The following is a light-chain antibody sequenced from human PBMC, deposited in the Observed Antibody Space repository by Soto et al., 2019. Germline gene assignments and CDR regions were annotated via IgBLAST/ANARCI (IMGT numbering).Light chain of an antibody. J-gene: IGLJ2*01. V-gene: IGLV4-69*01. CDR2: VNSDGSH. CDR3: QTWGTGIRV. Sequence: QPVLTQSPSASASLGASVKLTCTLSSGHNSYAIAWHQQQPEKGPRYLMKVNSDGSHSKGDGIPDRFSGSSSGADRYLTISSLQSEDEADYYCQTWGTGIRVFGGGTKVTVL. CDR1: SGHNSYA.